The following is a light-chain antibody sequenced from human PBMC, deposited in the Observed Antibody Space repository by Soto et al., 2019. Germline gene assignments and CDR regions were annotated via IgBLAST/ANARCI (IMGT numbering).Light chain of an antibody. CDR1: QSVSIN. CDR3: QQYNNWPRT. J-gene: IGKJ1*01. Sequence: ETVMTQSAATLSMSLGERATLSCRASQSVSINLAWYQQKPGQAPRLLIYGASTRVTGVPARFSGSGSGTDFTLTISSLQSEDFAIYYCQQYNNWPRTFGQGTKVEIK. CDR2: GAS. V-gene: IGKV3-15*01.